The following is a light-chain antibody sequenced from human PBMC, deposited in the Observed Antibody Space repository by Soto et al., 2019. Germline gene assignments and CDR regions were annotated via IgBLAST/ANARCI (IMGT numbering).Light chain of an antibody. CDR3: QQYYSTPRT. CDR1: QSILYSSINRNY. CDR2: WAS. Sequence: DIVMTQSPDSLAVSLGERATINCKSSQSILYSSINRNYIAWFQQKPGQPPKLLIYWASTRESGVPDRFSGSGSWTDFTLTISSLQAEDVAVYFCQQYYSTPRTFGQGTKVEIK. V-gene: IGKV4-1*01. J-gene: IGKJ1*01.